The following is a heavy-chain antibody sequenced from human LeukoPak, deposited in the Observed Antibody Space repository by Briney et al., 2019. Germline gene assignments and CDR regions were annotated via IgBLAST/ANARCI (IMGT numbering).Heavy chain of an antibody. CDR3: ARGLVAGNQYFDS. J-gene: IGHJ4*02. V-gene: IGHV3-23*01. Sequence: GGSLRLTCVASGFTFSTYAMGWVRQAPGKGLEWVSTIGRDGINTKYADSVNGRFTVSKDNSRGTLYLQMSSLRADDTAVYYCARGLVAGNQYFDSWGQGALVSVSS. CDR1: GFTFSTYA. D-gene: IGHD2-15*01. CDR2: IGRDGINT.